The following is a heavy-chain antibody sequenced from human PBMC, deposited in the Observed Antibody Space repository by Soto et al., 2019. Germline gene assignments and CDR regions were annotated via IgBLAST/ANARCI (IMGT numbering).Heavy chain of an antibody. CDR1: GYTFTSYA. CDR3: ARISXRRGWYLDY. V-gene: IGHV1-3*01. J-gene: IGHJ4*02. CDR2: INAGNGNT. Sequence: ASVKVSCKASGYTFTSYAMHWVRQAPGQRLEWMGWINAGNGNTKYSQKFQGRVTITRDTSASTAYMELSSLRSEDTAVYYCARISXRRGWYLDYWGQGTLVTGSS. D-gene: IGHD6-19*01.